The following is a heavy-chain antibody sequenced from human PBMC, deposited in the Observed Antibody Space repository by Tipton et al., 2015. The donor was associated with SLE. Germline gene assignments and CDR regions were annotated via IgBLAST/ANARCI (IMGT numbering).Heavy chain of an antibody. J-gene: IGHJ4*02. D-gene: IGHD4-17*01. Sequence: TLSLTCAVSGGSISSGGYSWSWIRQPPGEGPEWIGYISYSGGSNYNPSLKSRVSMSLDTSKNQFSLTLKSVTAADTAVYYCARDPDYGDPGTFDYWGQGTLVTVSS. CDR3: ARDPDYGDPGTFDY. CDR2: ISYSGGS. V-gene: IGHV4-61*08. CDR1: GGSISSGGYS.